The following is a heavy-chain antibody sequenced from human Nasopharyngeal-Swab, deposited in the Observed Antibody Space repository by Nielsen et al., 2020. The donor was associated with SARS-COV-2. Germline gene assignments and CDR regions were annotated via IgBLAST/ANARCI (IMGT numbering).Heavy chain of an antibody. J-gene: IGHJ4*02. Sequence: GESLKISCAASGFTFSSYWMHWVRQAPGKGLVWVSRINEDGSSTSYADSLKGRFTISRDNAKNTLYLQMNSLSAEDTAVYYCTRAGSFRHDYWDQGTLVTVSS. CDR3: TRAGSFRHDY. V-gene: IGHV3-74*01. D-gene: IGHD6-13*01. CDR1: GFTFSSYW. CDR2: INEDGSST.